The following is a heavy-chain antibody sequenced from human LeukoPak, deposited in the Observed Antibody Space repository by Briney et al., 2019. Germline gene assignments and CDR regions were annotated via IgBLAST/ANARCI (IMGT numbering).Heavy chain of an antibody. V-gene: IGHV3-23*01. CDR1: GFTFSSYA. CDR2: ISGSGGST. Sequence: GGSLRLSCAASGFTFSSYAMSWVRQAPGKGLEWVSAISGSGGSTFYADSVKGRFTISRDNSKNTLYLQMDSLRAEDTARYYCAQRQQSAENNWGQGTLVTVSS. CDR3: AQRQQSAENN. J-gene: IGHJ4*01. D-gene: IGHD6-13*01.